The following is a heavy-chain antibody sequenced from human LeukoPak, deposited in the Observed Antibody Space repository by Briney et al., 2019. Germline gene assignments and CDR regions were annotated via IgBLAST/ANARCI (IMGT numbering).Heavy chain of an antibody. J-gene: IGHJ5*02. Sequence: PSETLSLTCTVSGGSISSSSYYWGWIRQPPGKGLEWIGSIYYSGSTYYNPSLKSRVTISVDTSKNQFSLKLSSVTAADTAVYYCARRANYGDYGVFWFDPWGQGTLVTVSS. CDR2: IYYSGST. CDR1: GGSISSSSYY. D-gene: IGHD4-17*01. V-gene: IGHV4-39*07. CDR3: ARRANYGDYGVFWFDP.